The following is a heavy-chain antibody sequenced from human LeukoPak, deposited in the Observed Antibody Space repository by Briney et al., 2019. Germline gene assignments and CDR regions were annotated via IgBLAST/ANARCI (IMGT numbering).Heavy chain of an antibody. CDR3: TRDPRHLDS. CDR1: VFSYSDYW. Sequence: GGCLSLSRAASVFSYSDYWMRWVRQAPAKGLEWVARIKLDGSQIYYVASVKGRFTISRDTAKGSLYLQMNSLRAEDTAVYYCTRDPRHLDSWGQGTLVTVSS. D-gene: IGHD6-6*01. J-gene: IGHJ4*02. V-gene: IGHV3-7*01. CDR2: IKLDGSQI.